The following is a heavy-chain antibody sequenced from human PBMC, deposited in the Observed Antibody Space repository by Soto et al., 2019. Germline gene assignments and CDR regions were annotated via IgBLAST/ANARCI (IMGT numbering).Heavy chain of an antibody. J-gene: IGHJ6*02. CDR1: GFTFSSYS. CDR2: ISSSSSYI. V-gene: IGHV3-21*01. D-gene: IGHD2-2*01. Sequence: GGSLRLSCAASGFTFSSYSMNWVRQAPGKGLEWVSSISSSSSYIYYADSVKGRFTISRDNAKNSLYLQMNSLRAEDTAVYYCAREKVVPAAIYGMDVWGQGTTVTVS. CDR3: AREKVVPAAIYGMDV.